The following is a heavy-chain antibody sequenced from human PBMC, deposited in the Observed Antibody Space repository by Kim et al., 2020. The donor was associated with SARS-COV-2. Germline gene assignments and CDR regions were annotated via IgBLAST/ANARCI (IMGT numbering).Heavy chain of an antibody. CDR3: ARRQFTSGWYYFAY. D-gene: IGHD6-19*01. Sequence: DGDSVKGRFTIARDNAKYTLYLQMNSLRAEDTAVYYCARRQFTSGWYYFAYWGQGTLVTVSS. V-gene: IGHV3-74*01. J-gene: IGHJ4*02.